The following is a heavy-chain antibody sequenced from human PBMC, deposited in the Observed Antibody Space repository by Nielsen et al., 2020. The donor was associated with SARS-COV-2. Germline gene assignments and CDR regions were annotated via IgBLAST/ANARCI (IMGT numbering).Heavy chain of an antibody. J-gene: IGHJ6*02. CDR1: GGSISSGGYY. D-gene: IGHD5-12*01. CDR2: IYFSGRT. V-gene: IGHV4-31*03. Sequence: SETLFLTCTVSGGSISSGGYYWSWIRHHPGKGLEWIGYIYFSGRTCYNPSLKSRVTISVDTSKNQFSLSLRSVTAADTAAYYCARESSGYDHYNYGMDVWGQGTTVTVSS. CDR3: ARESSGYDHYNYGMDV.